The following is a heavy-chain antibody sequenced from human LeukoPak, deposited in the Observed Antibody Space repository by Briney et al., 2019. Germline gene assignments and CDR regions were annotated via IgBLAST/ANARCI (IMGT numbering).Heavy chain of an antibody. CDR3: ARGNRGLSPDY. D-gene: IGHD1-14*01. J-gene: IGHJ4*02. CDR1: GFAFRSYS. CDR2: IGTSSSPK. V-gene: IGHV3-48*02. Sequence: GGSLRLSCAAYGFAFRSYSMNWVRQAPGKGLEWVSYIGTSSSPKYYADSVKGRFTISRDNDKNSIYLQMDSLRDEDTAVYYCARGNRGLSPDYWGQGTLVTVSS.